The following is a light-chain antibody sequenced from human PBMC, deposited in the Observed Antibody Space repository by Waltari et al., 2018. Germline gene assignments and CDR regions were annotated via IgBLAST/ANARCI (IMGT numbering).Light chain of an antibody. Sequence: EIVLTQSPAILSFSPGERATLSCRASQSVGPYLAWYQQRPGQSPRLLIYDASYRATGIPARFSGSGSETDFALTISSLQPEDFAVYYCQQRRSWPLTFGGGTRVQI. V-gene: IGKV3-11*01. CDR2: DAS. CDR1: QSVGPY. CDR3: QQRRSWPLT. J-gene: IGKJ4*01.